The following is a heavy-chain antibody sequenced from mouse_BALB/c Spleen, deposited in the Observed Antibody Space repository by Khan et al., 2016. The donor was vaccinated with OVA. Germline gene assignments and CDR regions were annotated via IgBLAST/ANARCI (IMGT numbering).Heavy chain of an antibody. V-gene: IGHV3-1*02. Sequence: VQLKESGPDLVKPSQSLSLTCTVTGFSITSDYTWHWIRQFPGYRLDWMGYIHYSGYTYYNSSPKSRMSVTRATSKYLFFLQLRSGTIEDTATYLCARSGDGYYVHWGQGTTLTVSS. D-gene: IGHD2-3*01. CDR3: ARSGDGYYVH. CDR2: IHYSGYT. CDR1: GFSITSDYT. J-gene: IGHJ2*01.